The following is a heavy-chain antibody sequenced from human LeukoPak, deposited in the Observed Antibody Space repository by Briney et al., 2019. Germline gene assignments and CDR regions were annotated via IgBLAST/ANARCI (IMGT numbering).Heavy chain of an antibody. D-gene: IGHD6-13*01. J-gene: IGHJ6*02. CDR3: ARVVAAAGTRDYYGMDV. V-gene: IGHV1-46*01. CDR2: INPSGGST. CDR1: GYTFTSYY. Sequence: GASVKVSCKASGYTFTSYYMHWVRQAPGQGLEWMGIINPSGGSTSYAQKFQGRVTMTRDTFTSTVYMELSSLRSEDTAVYYCARVVAAAGTRDYYGMDVWGQGTTVTVSS.